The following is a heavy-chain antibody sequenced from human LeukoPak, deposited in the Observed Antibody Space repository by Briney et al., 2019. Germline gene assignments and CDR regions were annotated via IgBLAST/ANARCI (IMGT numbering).Heavy chain of an antibody. CDR1: GGSISSGGYS. J-gene: IGHJ6*03. D-gene: IGHD3-3*01. V-gene: IGHV4-30-2*01. Sequence: SETLSLTCAVSGGSISSGGYSWSWIRQPPGKGLEWIGYIYHSGSTYYNPSLKSRVTISVDRSKNQFSLKLSSVTAADAAVYYCARGGYYTLEYYYYMEVWGKGTTVTVSS. CDR3: ARGGYYTLEYYYYMEV. CDR2: IYHSGST.